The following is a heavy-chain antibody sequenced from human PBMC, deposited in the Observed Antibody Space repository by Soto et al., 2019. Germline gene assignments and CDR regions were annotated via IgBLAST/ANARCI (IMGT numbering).Heavy chain of an antibody. CDR1: GLTFTSYW. Sequence: GGSLRLSCAASGLTFTSYWMHWVRQAPGKGLVWVSRINSDGTTINYADFVKGRFTISRDNAKNTLYLQMNSLRAEDTAVYYCAKGGYYYYYMDVWGKGTTVTVSS. CDR3: AKGGYYYYYMDV. J-gene: IGHJ6*03. CDR2: INSDGTTI. V-gene: IGHV3-74*01.